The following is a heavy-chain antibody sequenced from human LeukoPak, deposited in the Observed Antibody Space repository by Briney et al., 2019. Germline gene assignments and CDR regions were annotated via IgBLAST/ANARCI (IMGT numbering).Heavy chain of an antibody. V-gene: IGHV3-21*01. D-gene: IGHD2-15*01. CDR3: AREDRYCSGGSCYGYYYYYMDV. CDR1: GFTFSSYS. Sequence: GGSLRLSCAASGFTFSSYSMNWVRQAPGKGLEWVSSISSSSSYIYYADSVKGRFTISRDNAKNSLYPQMNSLRAEDTAVYYCAREDRYCSGGSCYGYYYYYMDVWGKGTTVTVSS. J-gene: IGHJ6*03. CDR2: ISSSSSYI.